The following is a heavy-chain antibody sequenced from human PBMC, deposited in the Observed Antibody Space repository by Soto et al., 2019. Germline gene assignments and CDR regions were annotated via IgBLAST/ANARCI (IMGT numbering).Heavy chain of an antibody. CDR3: AREQRVLLGSGSSYWFDP. Sequence: QVQLQESGPRLVKPSQTLSLTCNVSGVSISSAGYYWSWIRQHTGKGLEWIGYIYHSGSTYYNPSLKSRVTISVDMSQNHFSLDLSSVTAADTAVYYCAREQRVLLGSGSSYWFDPWGQGTLVTVSS. CDR1: GVSISSAGYY. D-gene: IGHD3-10*02. CDR2: IYHSGST. J-gene: IGHJ5*02. V-gene: IGHV4-31*03.